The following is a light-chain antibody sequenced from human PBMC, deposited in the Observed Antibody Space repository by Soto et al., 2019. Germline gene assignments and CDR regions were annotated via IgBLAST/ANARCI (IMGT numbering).Light chain of an antibody. CDR2: KAS. Sequence: DIQMTQSPSTLSGSVGDRFTITCRASQTISSWLAWYQQKPGKAPKPLIYKASTLKSGVPSRFSGSGSGTEFTLTISSLQPDDFATYYCQQRSNWPLTFGGGTKVDI. V-gene: IGKV1-5*03. J-gene: IGKJ4*01. CDR1: QTISSW. CDR3: QQRSNWPLT.